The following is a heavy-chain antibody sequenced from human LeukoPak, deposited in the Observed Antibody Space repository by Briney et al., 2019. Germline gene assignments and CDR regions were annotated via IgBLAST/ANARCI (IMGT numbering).Heavy chain of an antibody. J-gene: IGHJ6*03. D-gene: IGHD6-6*01. Sequence: ASVKVSCKASGYNFTGYYMHWVRQAPGQGLEWMGWINPNSGGTNYAQKFQGRVTMTRDTSISTAYMELSRLRSDDTAVYYCARSPIWQLEYMDVWGKGTTVTVSS. V-gene: IGHV1-2*02. CDR3: ARSPIWQLEYMDV. CDR1: GYNFTGYY. CDR2: INPNSGGT.